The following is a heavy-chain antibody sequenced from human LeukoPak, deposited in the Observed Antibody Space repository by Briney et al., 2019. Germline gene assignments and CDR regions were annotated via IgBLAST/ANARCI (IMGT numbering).Heavy chain of an antibody. V-gene: IGHV1-2*02. CDR1: LYTLIGYY. Sequence: GGAVKVSRMDSLYTLIGYYMQWVRQAPGQGVERVGWINTKSGVTGYARKFRGSVTMTRETTSSTAYMEQCRLRFDDTGVYYCARGPRITTFGVVRANDALDIWGQGQRVSVCS. CDR2: INTKSGVT. CDR3: ARGPRITTFGVVRANDALDI. J-gene: IGHJ3*02. D-gene: IGHD3-3*01.